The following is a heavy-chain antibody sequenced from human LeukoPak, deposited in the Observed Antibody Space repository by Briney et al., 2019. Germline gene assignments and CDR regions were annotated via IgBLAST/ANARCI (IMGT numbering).Heavy chain of an antibody. D-gene: IGHD3-10*01. V-gene: IGHV1-18*04. CDR3: ARDRPYYGSGSYYDAFDI. J-gene: IGHJ3*02. CDR1: GYTFTSYG. Sequence: ASVKVSCKASGYTFTSYGISWVRQAPGHGLEWMGWISAYNGNTNYTQKLQGRVTMTTDTSTSTAYMELRSLRSDDTAVYYCARDRPYYGSGSYYDAFDIWGQGTTVTVSS. CDR2: ISAYNGNT.